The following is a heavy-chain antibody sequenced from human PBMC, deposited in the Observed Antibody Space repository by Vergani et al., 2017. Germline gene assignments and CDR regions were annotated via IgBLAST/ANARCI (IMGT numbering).Heavy chain of an antibody. CDR2: IYYSGST. CDR3: ARARGEGDAFDI. J-gene: IGHJ3*02. CDR1: GGSISSYY. V-gene: IGHV4-59*12. Sequence: QVQLQESGPGLVKPSETLSLTCTVSGGSISSYYWSWIRQPPGKGLEWIGYIYYSGSTYYNPSLKSRVTISVDTSKNQFSLKLSSVTAADTAVYYCARARGEGDAFDIWGQGTMVTVSS.